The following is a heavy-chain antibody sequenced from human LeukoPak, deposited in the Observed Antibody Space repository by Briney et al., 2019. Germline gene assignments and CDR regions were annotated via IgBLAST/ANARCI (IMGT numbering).Heavy chain of an antibody. CDR3: AKAHSPYYDLWSAAAAFDY. CDR1: GFTFSSYG. D-gene: IGHD3-3*01. V-gene: IGHV3-33*06. J-gene: IGHJ4*02. CDR2: IWYDRSNK. Sequence: PGRSLRLSCAASGFTFSSYGMHWVRQAPGKGLEWVAAIWYDRSNKYYADSVKGRFTISRDNSKNTLYLQMNSLRAEDTAVYYCAKAHSPYYDLWSAAAAFDYWGQGTLVTVSS.